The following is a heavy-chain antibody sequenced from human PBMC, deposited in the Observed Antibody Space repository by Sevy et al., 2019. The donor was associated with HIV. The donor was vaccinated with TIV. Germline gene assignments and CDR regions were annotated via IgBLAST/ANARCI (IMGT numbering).Heavy chain of an antibody. CDR2: IHYTGGT. CDR3: TSKRGYNDGPFDY. J-gene: IGHJ4*02. V-gene: IGHV4-30-4*01. Sequence: SETLSLTCTVSGGSFTSSDSYWSWIRQPPGEGLEWIGYIHYTGGTYYNPFLKSRVAMSVDTSEKQFSLKLSFLTAADTAVYYCTSKRGYNDGPFDYWGQGTLVTVSS. D-gene: IGHD5-12*01. CDR1: GGSFTSSDSY.